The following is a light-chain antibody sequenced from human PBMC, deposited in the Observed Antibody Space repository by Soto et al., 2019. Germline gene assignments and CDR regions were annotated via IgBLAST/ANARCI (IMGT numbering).Light chain of an antibody. CDR1: QGISSW. J-gene: IGKJ3*01. Sequence: DIQMTQSPSSVSASVGDRVTITCRASQGISSWLAWYPQKTGKAPKPLIYAASSLQSGVPSRFSGSGSVTDFAINVSSLQAEDVAPYFCQQANSFPFTFGHGTKGDI. V-gene: IGKV1-12*02. CDR2: AAS. CDR3: QQANSFPFT.